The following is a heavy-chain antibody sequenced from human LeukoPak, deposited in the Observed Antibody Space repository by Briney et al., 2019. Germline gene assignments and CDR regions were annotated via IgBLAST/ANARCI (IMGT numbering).Heavy chain of an antibody. V-gene: IGHV4-38-2*02. D-gene: IGHD3-22*01. CDR3: ARGYDPQWFPCDY. J-gene: IGHJ4*02. CDR2: IYHSGST. CDR1: GYSISSGYY. Sequence: SETLSLTCTVSGYSISSGYYWGWIRQPPGKGLEWIGSIYHSGSTYYNPSLKSRVTISVDTSKNQFSLKLSSVTAADTAVYYCARGYDPQWFPCDYWGQGTLVTVSS.